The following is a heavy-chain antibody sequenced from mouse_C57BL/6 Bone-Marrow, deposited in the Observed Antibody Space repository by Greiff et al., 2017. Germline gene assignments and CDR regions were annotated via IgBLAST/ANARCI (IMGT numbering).Heavy chain of an antibody. CDR3: ARRGTGTGFAY. Sequence: QVQLQQPGAELVRPGTSVKLSCKASGYTFTSYWMHWVKQRPGQGLEWIGVIDPSDSYTNYNQKFKGKATLTVDTSSSTAYMQLSSRTSEDSAVYYCARRGTGTGFAYWGQGTLVTVSA. D-gene: IGHD4-1*01. CDR1: GYTFTSYW. CDR2: IDPSDSYT. J-gene: IGHJ3*01. V-gene: IGHV1-59*01.